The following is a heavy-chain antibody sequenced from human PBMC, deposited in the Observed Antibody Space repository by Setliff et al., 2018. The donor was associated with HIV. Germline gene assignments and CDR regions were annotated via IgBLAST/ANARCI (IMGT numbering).Heavy chain of an antibody. Sequence: SGPTLVNPTQTLTLTCTFSGFSLTTTGVGVGWIRQPPGEALEWLALIFWNDDKRLSPSLRSRISITKDTSKNQVVLTMTNMDPVDTATYYCIYSSDWHTSRSCDFWGQGALVTVAS. D-gene: IGHD3-9*01. V-gene: IGHV2-5*01. CDR2: IFWNDDK. J-gene: IGHJ4*02. CDR3: IYSSDWHTSRSCDF. CDR1: GFSLTTTGVG.